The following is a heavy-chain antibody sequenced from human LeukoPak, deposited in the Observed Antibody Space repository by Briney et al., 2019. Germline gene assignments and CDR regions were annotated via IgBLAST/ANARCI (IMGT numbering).Heavy chain of an antibody. CDR2: ISGNSGST. D-gene: IGHD3-22*01. CDR3: ARVITGEGNWSDP. CDR1: GFTFTSYA. V-gene: IGHV3-23*01. Sequence: PGGSLRLSCAASGFTFTSYAMGWVRQAPGKGLHWVSIISGNSGSTYYADSVEGRFTISRDNAKNTGYLQMNSLRAEDTAVYYCARVITGEGNWSDPGGQGPLVTVSS. J-gene: IGHJ5*02.